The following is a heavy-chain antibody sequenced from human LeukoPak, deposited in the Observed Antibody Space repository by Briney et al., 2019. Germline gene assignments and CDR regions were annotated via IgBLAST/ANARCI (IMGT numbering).Heavy chain of an antibody. CDR1: GGSFSGYY. Sequence: PSETLSLTCAVYGGSFSGYYWSWIRQPPGKGLEWIGEINHSGSTNYNPSLKSRVTISVDTSKNQFSLKLSSVTAADTAVYYCARRDSSLFDYWGQGTLVTVSS. CDR3: ARRDSSLFDY. V-gene: IGHV4-34*01. J-gene: IGHJ4*02. CDR2: INHSGST. D-gene: IGHD6-6*01.